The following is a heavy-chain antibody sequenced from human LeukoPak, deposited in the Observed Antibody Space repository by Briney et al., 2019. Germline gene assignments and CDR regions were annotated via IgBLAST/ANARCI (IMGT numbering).Heavy chain of an antibody. Sequence: AGGSLRLSCSASGFTFNTYEMNWVRQAPGKGLEWVSYISRGGFTIYYADSVKGRFTISRDNAKNSLYLQMNSLRAEDTAVYYCARDLLEGAAPLDYWGRGTLVTVSS. J-gene: IGHJ4*02. CDR1: GFTFNTYE. D-gene: IGHD1-26*01. V-gene: IGHV3-48*03. CDR3: ARDLLEGAAPLDY. CDR2: ISRGGFTI.